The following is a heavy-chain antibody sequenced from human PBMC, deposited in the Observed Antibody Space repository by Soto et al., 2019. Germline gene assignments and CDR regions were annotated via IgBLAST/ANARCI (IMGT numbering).Heavy chain of an antibody. D-gene: IGHD2-21*02. CDR1: GYTFTSFY. V-gene: IGHV1-46*01. CDR3: ARGGSVAVVTDGFDH. CDR2: INPSGGST. J-gene: IGHJ4*02. Sequence: QVQVVQSGAEVKKPGASVKVSCKASGYTFTSFYLHWVRQAPGQGLEWMGRINPSGGSTSYAQRFQGRVTVTRDTSTSTVYMELSSLRSDDTAVYYCARGGSVAVVTDGFDHWCQGTLVTVSS.